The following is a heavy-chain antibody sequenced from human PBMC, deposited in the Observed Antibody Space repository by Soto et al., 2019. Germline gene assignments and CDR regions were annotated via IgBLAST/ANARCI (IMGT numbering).Heavy chain of an antibody. CDR1: GFTFSNYA. J-gene: IGHJ3*02. V-gene: IGHV3-21*01. Sequence: GSLRLSCAASGFTFSNYAMNWVRQPPGKGLEWVSSISSSSSYIYYADSVKGRFTISRDNAKNSPYLQMNSLRAEDTAVYYCARVRYYDSSGSFDIWGQGTMVTGSS. CDR3: ARVRYYDSSGSFDI. D-gene: IGHD3-22*01. CDR2: ISSSSSYI.